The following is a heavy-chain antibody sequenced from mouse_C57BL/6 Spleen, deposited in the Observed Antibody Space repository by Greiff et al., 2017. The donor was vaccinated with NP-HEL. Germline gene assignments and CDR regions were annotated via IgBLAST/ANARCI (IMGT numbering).Heavy chain of an antibody. J-gene: IGHJ2*01. D-gene: IGHD2-3*01. Sequence: EVKLVESGGGLVQPGGSMKLSCAASGFTFSDAWMDWVRQSPEKGLEWVAEIRNKANNHATYYAESVKGRFTISRDDSKSSVYLQMNSLRAEDTGIYYCTSLIYDGYYVEGDYWGQGTTLTVSS. V-gene: IGHV6-6*01. CDR1: GFTFSDAW. CDR2: IRNKANNHAT. CDR3: TSLIYDGYYVEGDY.